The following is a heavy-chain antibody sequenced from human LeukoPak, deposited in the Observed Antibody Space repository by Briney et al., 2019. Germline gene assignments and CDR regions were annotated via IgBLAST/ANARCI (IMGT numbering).Heavy chain of an antibody. Sequence: PGASVKVSCKASGGTFSRYAISWVRQDPGQGLEWRGGIITIFGTENDAQNFQGRLTITPDEPTSTPYMELSSLRSEDTALYYCARGGLGYCSSTSCHFGARFDYWGQGTLVTVSS. V-gene: IGHV1-69*13. CDR1: GGTFSRYA. D-gene: IGHD2-2*01. CDR3: ARGGLGYCSSTSCHFGARFDY. J-gene: IGHJ4*02. CDR2: IITIFGTE.